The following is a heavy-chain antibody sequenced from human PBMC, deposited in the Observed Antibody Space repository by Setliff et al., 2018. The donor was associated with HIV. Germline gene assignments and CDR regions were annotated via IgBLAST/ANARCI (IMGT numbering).Heavy chain of an antibody. CDR3: ASMGYFGESYFQF. Sequence: ASVKVSCKSSGYMFTAYHVHWVRRAPGRGLEWMGNIDPNNGVTRSARNFHGRVTMTRDTSISTAYMELSGLTSDDTAVYYCASMGYFGESYFQFWCQGTLVTLSS. D-gene: IGHD3-10*01. V-gene: IGHV1-2*02. CDR2: IDPNNGVT. J-gene: IGHJ1*01. CDR1: GYMFTAYH.